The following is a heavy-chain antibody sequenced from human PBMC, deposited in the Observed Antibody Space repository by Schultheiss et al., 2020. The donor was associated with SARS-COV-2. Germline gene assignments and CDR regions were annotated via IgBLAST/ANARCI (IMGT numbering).Heavy chain of an antibody. Sequence: GGSLRLSCAASGFTFSGSAMHWVRQASGKGLEWVGRIRSKANSYATAYAASVKGRFTISRDDSKNTAYLQMNSLKTEDTAVYYCTIITIVGATTEDFDYWGQGTLVTVSS. V-gene: IGHV3-73*01. D-gene: IGHD1-26*01. CDR1: GFTFSGSA. CDR3: TIITIVGATTEDFDY. J-gene: IGHJ4*02. CDR2: IRSKANSYAT.